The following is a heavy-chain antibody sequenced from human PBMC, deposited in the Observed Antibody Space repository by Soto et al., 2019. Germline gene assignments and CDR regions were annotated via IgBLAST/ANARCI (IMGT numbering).Heavy chain of an antibody. Sequence: QITLKESGPTLVKPTQTLTLTCTISGFSLSTSGVGVGWFRQPPGKALAWLTVIYWDDDKGNSPFLRSRLTITKDTSKIPVVLTMTNMDPVDTATYYCAHLVVAGITDYFDSWGQGTLVTVSS. D-gene: IGHD2-15*01. J-gene: IGHJ4*02. CDR2: IYWDDDK. CDR3: AHLVVAGITDYFDS. V-gene: IGHV2-5*02. CDR1: GFSLSTSGVG.